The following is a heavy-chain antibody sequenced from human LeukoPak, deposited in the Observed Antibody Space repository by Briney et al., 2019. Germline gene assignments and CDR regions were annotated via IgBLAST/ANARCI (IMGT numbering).Heavy chain of an antibody. D-gene: IGHD4-11*01. Sequence: PSETLSLTCAVYGGSFSGYYWSWIRQPPGKGLEWIGEINHSGSTNYNPSLKSRVTISVDTSKNQFSLKLSSVTAADTAVYYCARDNSNRYDYWGQGTLVTVSS. CDR3: ARDNSNRYDY. CDR1: GGSFSGYY. J-gene: IGHJ4*02. V-gene: IGHV4-34*01. CDR2: INHSGST.